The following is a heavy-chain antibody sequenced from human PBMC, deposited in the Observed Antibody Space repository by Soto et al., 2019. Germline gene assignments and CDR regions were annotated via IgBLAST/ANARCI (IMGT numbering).Heavy chain of an antibody. J-gene: IGHJ4*02. V-gene: IGHV4-39*01. CDR2: IHYTGST. CDR3: VPTTYGSGSYYRH. Sequence: NPSETLSLTCTVSGDSISSSSYYWGWIRQPPGKGLEWIGSIHYTGSTYYNPSLRSRVTISVDTSNSQFSLKVNSVTAADTAVYYCVPTTYGSGSYYRHWGQGTLVTVSS. D-gene: IGHD3-10*01. CDR1: GDSISSSSYY.